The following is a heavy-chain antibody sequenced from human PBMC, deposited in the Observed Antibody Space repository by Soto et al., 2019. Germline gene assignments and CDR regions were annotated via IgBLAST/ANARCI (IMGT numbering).Heavy chain of an antibody. CDR1: GGSVSSGSYY. CDR2: IYYSGST. Sequence: PSETLSLTCTVSGGSVSSGSYYWSWIRQPPGKGLEWIGYIYYSGSTNYNPSLKSRVTISVDTSKNQFSLKLSSVTAADTAVYYCAREREVGATDYWGQGIGVTVSS. J-gene: IGHJ4*02. D-gene: IGHD1-26*01. V-gene: IGHV4-61*01. CDR3: AREREVGATDY.